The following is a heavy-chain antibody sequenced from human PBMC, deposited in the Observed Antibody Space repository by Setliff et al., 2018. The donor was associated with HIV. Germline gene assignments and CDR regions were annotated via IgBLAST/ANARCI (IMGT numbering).Heavy chain of an antibody. CDR1: GGSISGFY. J-gene: IGHJ4*02. V-gene: IGHV4-59*08. CDR2: IYDSGAT. CDR3: ARTGSNWNWDY. Sequence: PSETLSLTCTVSGGSISGFYWSWIRQSPGNGLEWIGWIYDSGATKYNPSLKSRATISLETSKMRFSLKLSSVTAADTAVYYCARTGSNWNWDYWGQGTLVTVSS. D-gene: IGHD1-7*01.